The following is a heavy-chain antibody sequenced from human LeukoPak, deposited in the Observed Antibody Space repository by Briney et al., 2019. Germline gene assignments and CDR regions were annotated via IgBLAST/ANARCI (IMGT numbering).Heavy chain of an antibody. CDR3: ARGFPPRRSYDSSGYYSYNFDY. J-gene: IGHJ4*02. V-gene: IGHV1-69*13. D-gene: IGHD3-22*01. CDR1: GGTFSNYA. CDR2: IIPIFGTA. Sequence: SVKVSCKASGGTFSNYAINWVRQAPGQGLEWMGGIIPIFGTANYAQNFQGRVTITADESTTTAYLELRSLRSDDTAVYYCARGFPPRRSYDSSGYYSYNFDYWGQGTLVTVSS.